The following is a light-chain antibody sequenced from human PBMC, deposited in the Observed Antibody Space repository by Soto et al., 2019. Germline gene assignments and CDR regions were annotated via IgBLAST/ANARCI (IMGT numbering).Light chain of an antibody. V-gene: IGKV3-20*01. CDR1: QNVGSDY. CDR3: QQYGSSPTT. CDR2: GAS. Sequence: EIVLTQSPGTLSLSPGERATLSCRASQNVGSDYLAWYQQKPGQAPRILIFGASGRATGIPDRFSGSGSGTDFTLTISRLEPEDFAVYFCQQYGSSPTTFGQGTKVDIK. J-gene: IGKJ1*01.